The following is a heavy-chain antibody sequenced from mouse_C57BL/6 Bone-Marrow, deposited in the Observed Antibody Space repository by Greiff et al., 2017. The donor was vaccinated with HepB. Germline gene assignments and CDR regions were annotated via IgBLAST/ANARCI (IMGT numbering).Heavy chain of an antibody. CDR3: AKNFPRMTTVVASHYFDY. CDR1: GYTFTSYT. D-gene: IGHD1-1*01. V-gene: IGHV1-64*01. CDR2: IHPNSGST. Sequence: QVQLQQPGAELVKPGASVKLSCKASGYTFTSYTMHWVKQRPGQGLEWIGKIHPNSGSTNYNKKFKNKATLTVDKSSSTAYMQLSSLTSEDSAVYYCAKNFPRMTTVVASHYFDYWGQGTTLTVSS. J-gene: IGHJ2*01.